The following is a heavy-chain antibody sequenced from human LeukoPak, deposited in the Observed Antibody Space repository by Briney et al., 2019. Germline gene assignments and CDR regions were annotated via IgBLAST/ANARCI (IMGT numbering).Heavy chain of an antibody. V-gene: IGHV3-66*04. CDR3: ARRDSIGYNWFEP. CDR1: GFTVSSHY. D-gene: IGHD3-22*01. J-gene: IGHJ5*02. CDR2: IYNGDST. Sequence: PGGSLRLSCAASGFTVSSHYMSWARQAPGKGLEWVSVIYNGDSTYYADSVKGRFTISRDNSKNTLYLQMDSLRAEDTAVYYCARRDSIGYNWFEPWGQGTLVTVSS.